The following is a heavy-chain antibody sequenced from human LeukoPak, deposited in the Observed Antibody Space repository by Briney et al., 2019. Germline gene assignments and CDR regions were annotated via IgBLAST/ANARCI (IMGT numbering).Heavy chain of an antibody. CDR3: ARGGHSSGRPPSDAFDI. CDR1: GGSISSSSYY. CDR2: IYYSGST. Sequence: SETLSLTCTVSGGSISSSSYYWGWIRQPPGKGLEWIGSIYYSGSTYYNPSLKSRVTISVDTSKNQFSLKLSSVTAADTAVYYCARGGHSSGRPPSDAFDIWGQGTMVTVS. V-gene: IGHV4-39*01. D-gene: IGHD6-19*01. J-gene: IGHJ3*02.